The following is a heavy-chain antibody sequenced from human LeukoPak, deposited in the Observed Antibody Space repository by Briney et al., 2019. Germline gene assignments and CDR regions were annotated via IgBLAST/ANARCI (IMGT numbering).Heavy chain of an antibody. D-gene: IGHD1-26*01. CDR2: IYYSGST. Sequence: KPSQTLSLTCTVSGGSISSGDYYWSWIRQPPGKGLEWIGYIYYSGSTYYNPSLKSRVTISVDTSKNQFSLKLSSVTAVDTAVYYCARPTPEVGATKWFDPWGQGTLVTVSS. J-gene: IGHJ5*02. CDR3: ARPTPEVGATKWFDP. V-gene: IGHV4-30-4*08. CDR1: GGSISSGDYY.